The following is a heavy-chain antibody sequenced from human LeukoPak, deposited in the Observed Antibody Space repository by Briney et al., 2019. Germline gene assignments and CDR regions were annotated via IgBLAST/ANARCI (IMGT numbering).Heavy chain of an antibody. D-gene: IGHD4-17*01. V-gene: IGHV3-7*03. J-gene: IGHJ4*02. CDR1: GFTFTTYW. CDR3: ARQRSVDY. CDR2: IKEYGSET. Sequence: WGSLRLSCAASGFTFTTYWMTWVCQAPGRGLEWVANIKEYGSETYSVDSVKGRFTISRDNAKNSLYLQMNSLRAEDTAVYYCARQRSVDYWGQGTLVTVSS.